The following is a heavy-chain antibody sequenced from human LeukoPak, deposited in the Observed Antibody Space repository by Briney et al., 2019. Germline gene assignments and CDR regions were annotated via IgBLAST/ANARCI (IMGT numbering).Heavy chain of an antibody. J-gene: IGHJ6*02. CDR3: ARDIRSVLAMDV. CDR1: GYTFTGYY. V-gene: IGHV1-2*06. CDR2: INPNSGGT. Sequence: ASVKVSCKASGYTFTGYYMHWVRQAPGQGLEWMGRINPNSGGTNYAQKFQGRVTMTRDTSISTAYMELSSLRSEDTAVYYCARDIRSVLAMDVWGQGTTVTVSS. D-gene: IGHD2-21*01.